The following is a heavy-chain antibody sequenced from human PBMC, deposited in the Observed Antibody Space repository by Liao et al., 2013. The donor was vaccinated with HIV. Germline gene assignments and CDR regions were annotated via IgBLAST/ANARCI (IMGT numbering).Heavy chain of an antibody. CDR1: GDSISTYY. J-gene: IGHJ4*02. V-gene: IGHV4-4*07. Sequence: QVQLQESGPGLVKPSETLSLTCTVSGDSISTYYWSWIRQPAGKGLEWIGRIYASGTTNYNPSLQSRVTMSVDTSKNQFSLNLSSVTAADTAVYYCARGYDRSGYAMLYYFDFWGQGTLGHRLL. CDR3: ARGYDRSGYAMLYYFDF. CDR2: IYASGTT. D-gene: IGHD3-22*01.